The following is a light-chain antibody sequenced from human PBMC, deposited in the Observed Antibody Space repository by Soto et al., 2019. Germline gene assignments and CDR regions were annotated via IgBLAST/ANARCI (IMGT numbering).Light chain of an antibody. J-gene: IGKJ1*01. Sequence: EIVLTQSPGTLSLSPEERPTICCRAIQSVSSSYLAWYQQKPGQAPRLLIYGASSRATGIPDRFSGSGSGTDFTLTISRLEPEDFAVYYCQQYGSSPRTFGQGTKVDIK. V-gene: IGKV3-20*01. CDR2: GAS. CDR3: QQYGSSPRT. CDR1: QSVSSSY.